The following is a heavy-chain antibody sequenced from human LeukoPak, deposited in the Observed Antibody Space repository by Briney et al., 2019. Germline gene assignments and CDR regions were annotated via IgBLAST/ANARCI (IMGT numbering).Heavy chain of an antibody. CDR2: IHFSGSA. Sequence: SETLSLTCTVSGGPINNFYWSWVRQAPGKGLEWIGYIHFSGSAKYNPSLESRVSMSVDTSKNHFSVRLTSVTAADTAVYYCARNVGTAMVNWGQGTLVTVSS. D-gene: IGHD5-18*01. J-gene: IGHJ4*02. V-gene: IGHV4-59*08. CDR1: GGPINNFY. CDR3: ARNVGTAMVN.